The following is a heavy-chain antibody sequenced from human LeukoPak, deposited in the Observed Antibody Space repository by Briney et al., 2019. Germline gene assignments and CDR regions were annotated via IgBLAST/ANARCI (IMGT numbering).Heavy chain of an antibody. D-gene: IGHD3-10*01. CDR3: ARAGLLRGEGHSYYGMDV. CDR1: GFTFNDYY. J-gene: IGHJ6*02. Sequence: GGSLRLSCAASGFTFNDYYMTWIRQAPGKGLEWVSYISSSGTTIYYADSVKGRFTISRDNANNSLYLQMKSLRAEDTSVYYCARAGLLRGEGHSYYGMDVWGQGTPVTVSS. CDR2: ISSSGTTI. V-gene: IGHV3-11*01.